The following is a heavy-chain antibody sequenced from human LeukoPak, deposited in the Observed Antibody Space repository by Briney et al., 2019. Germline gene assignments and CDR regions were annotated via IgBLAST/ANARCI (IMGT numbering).Heavy chain of an antibody. J-gene: IGHJ4*02. CDR1: GFTFDSHA. CDR3: AKESSDWSWD. V-gene: IGHV3-23*01. Sequence: GGSLRLACAVSGFTFDSHAMSWVRQAPGEGLEWVSGISRSGGSTYYADSVKGRFTISRDNSKNTLYLQMNSLRAEDTAVYFCAKESSDWSWDWGQGALVTVSP. CDR2: ISRSGGST. D-gene: IGHD6-13*01.